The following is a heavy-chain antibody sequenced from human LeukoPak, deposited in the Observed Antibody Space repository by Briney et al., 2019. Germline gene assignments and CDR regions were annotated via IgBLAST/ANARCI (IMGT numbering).Heavy chain of an antibody. V-gene: IGHV1-2*04. Sequence: WASVKVSCKASGYTFTGYYMHWVRQAPGQGLEWMGRINPNSGGTNYAQKFQGWVTMTRDTSISTAYMELSRLRSDDTAVYYCARGDSSGYYYLPGDYWGQGTLVTVSS. D-gene: IGHD3-22*01. CDR1: GYTFTGYY. CDR2: INPNSGGT. CDR3: ARGDSSGYYYLPGDY. J-gene: IGHJ4*02.